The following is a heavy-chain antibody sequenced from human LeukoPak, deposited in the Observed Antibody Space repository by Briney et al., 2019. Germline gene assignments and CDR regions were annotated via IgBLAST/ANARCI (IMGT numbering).Heavy chain of an antibody. Sequence: PGGSLRLSCAASGFTFSNAWMSWVRQAPGNGLEWVGRIKSKTDGGTTDYAAPVKGRFTISRDDSKNTLYLQMNSLKTEDTAVYYCAYWSSSSWNYWGQGTLVTVSS. D-gene: IGHD6-13*01. J-gene: IGHJ4*02. CDR3: AYWSSSSWNY. CDR2: IKSKTDGGTT. CDR1: GFTFSNAW. V-gene: IGHV3-15*01.